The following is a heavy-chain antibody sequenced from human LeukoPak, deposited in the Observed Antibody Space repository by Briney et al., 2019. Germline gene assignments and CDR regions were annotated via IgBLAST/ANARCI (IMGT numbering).Heavy chain of an antibody. CDR1: GFTFSDHY. CDR2: SRIKANNYTT. V-gene: IGHV3-72*01. J-gene: IGHJ3*02. CDR3: ARGLPYNDAFDI. D-gene: IGHD4-11*01. Sequence: GGSLRLSCAASGFTFSDHYMDWVRQAPGKGLEWVGRSRIKANNYTTEYAASVKGRFTISRDSAKNSLYLQVNSLRAEDTAVYYCARGLPYNDAFDIWGQGTMVTVSS.